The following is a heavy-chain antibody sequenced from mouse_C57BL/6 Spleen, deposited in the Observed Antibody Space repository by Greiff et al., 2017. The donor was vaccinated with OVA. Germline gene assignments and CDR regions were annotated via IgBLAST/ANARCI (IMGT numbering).Heavy chain of an antibody. CDR3: ATGTGGAMDY. J-gene: IGHJ4*01. V-gene: IGHV1-63*01. Sequence: QVQLQQSGAELVRPGTSVKMSCKASGYTFTNYWIGWAKQRPGHGLEWIGDIYPGGGYTNYNEKFKGKATLTADKSSSTAYMQFSSLTSEDSAIYYCATGTGGAMDYWGQGTSVTVSS. CDR1: GYTFTNYW. D-gene: IGHD4-1*01. CDR2: IYPGGGYT.